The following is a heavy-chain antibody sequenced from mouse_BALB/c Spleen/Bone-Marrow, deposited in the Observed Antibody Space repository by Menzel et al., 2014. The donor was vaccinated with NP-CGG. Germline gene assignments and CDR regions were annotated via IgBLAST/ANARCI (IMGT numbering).Heavy chain of an antibody. V-gene: IGHV1S29*02. J-gene: IGHJ3*01. D-gene: IGHD2-1*01. CDR3: ARSYGNYDAWFAH. CDR2: IYPYNGGA. CDR1: GYTFTDYN. Sequence: EVKLEESGPELVKPGASVKISCKASGYTFTDYNMHWVKQSHGKSLEWIGYIYPYNGGAGYNQKFKSKATLTVDNSSSTAYMELRSLISDDSAVYYCARSYGNYDAWFAHWGQGTLVTVSA.